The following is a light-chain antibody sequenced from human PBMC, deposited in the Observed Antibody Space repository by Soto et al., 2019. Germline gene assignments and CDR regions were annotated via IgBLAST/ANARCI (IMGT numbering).Light chain of an antibody. V-gene: IGKV4-1*01. CDR2: WSA. J-gene: IGKJ4*01. Sequence: IVMIQSQDSLAVSVGDGASIDCKSNQSLLDSSNNKNYLPWIQQKPGQPPRLLIYWSATRARGVTDRFTGSRCWTEFALTISSLQAEDVAVYDCQQSFSAPPLTFGGGTRVEI. CDR3: QQSFSAPPLT. CDR1: QSLLDSSNNKNY.